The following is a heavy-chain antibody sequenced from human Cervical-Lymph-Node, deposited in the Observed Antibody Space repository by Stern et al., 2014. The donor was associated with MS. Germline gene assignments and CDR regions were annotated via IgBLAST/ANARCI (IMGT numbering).Heavy chain of an antibody. J-gene: IGHJ4*02. CDR2: ISSSGGTI. Sequence: VHLGESGGGLVKPGGSLRLSCAASGFSFSDSYMRWIRPAPGTGMERMSYISSSGGTIFYADSVKGRFTISRDNANNSLYLQMNSLTADDTGVYYCARGGDGGSYYSFAYWGQGTLVTVSS. D-gene: IGHD1-26*01. V-gene: IGHV3-11*01. CDR1: GFSFSDSY. CDR3: ARGGDGGSYYSFAY.